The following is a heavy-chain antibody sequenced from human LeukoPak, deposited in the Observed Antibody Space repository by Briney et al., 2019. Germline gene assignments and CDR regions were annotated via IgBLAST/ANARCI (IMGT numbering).Heavy chain of an antibody. V-gene: IGHV4-59*01. CDR2: IYYSGST. D-gene: IGHD1-1*01. CDR1: GGSISSYY. CDR3: TTGTTQDDY. J-gene: IGHJ4*02. Sequence: PSETLSPTCTVSGGSISSYYWSWIRQPPGKGLEWIGYIYYSGSTNYNPSLKSRVTISVDTSKNQFSLKLSSVTAADTAVYYCTTGTTQDDYWGQGTLVTVSS.